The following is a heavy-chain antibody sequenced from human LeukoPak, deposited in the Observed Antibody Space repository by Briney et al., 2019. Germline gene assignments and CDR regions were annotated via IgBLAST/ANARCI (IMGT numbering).Heavy chain of an antibody. V-gene: IGHV3-30*02. CDR2: MRYDGGNK. CDR3: AKDRGAYYQYYFDY. D-gene: IGHD3-22*01. J-gene: IGHJ4*02. CDR1: GFTFSKYW. Sequence: GGSLRLSCAASGFTFSKYWMHWVRQAPGKGLEWVAFMRYDGGNKYYADSVNGRFTVSRDSSKNTLFLQLNSLRPEDTAVYYCAKDRGAYYQYYFDYWGQGTLVTVSS.